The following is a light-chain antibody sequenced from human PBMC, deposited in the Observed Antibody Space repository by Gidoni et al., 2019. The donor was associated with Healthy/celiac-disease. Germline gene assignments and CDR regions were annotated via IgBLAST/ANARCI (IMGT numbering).Light chain of an antibody. V-gene: IGKV1-39*01. J-gene: IGKJ2*01. CDR1: ESITSY. Sequence: DIQMTQSPSSLSASVGDRVTITCRASESITSYLNWYQQKPGKAPKPLIYAASSLQSGVPSRFSGSGSGKDFTITISSLQPEDFATYYCQQSYSTPPYTFGQGTKLEIK. CDR3: QQSYSTPPYT. CDR2: AAS.